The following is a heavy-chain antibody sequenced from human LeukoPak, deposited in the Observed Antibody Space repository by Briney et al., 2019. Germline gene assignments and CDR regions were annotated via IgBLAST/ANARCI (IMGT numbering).Heavy chain of an antibody. CDR2: IYYSGST. CDR3: ARAGYSSGWYVVY. J-gene: IGHJ4*02. D-gene: IGHD6-19*01. V-gene: IGHV4-39*01. CDR1: GGSISSSSYY. Sequence: SETLSLTCTVSGGSISSSSYYWGWIRQPPGKGLEWIGSIYYSGSTYYNPSLKSRVTISVDTSKNQFSLKLSSVTAADTAVYYCARAGYSSGWYVVYWGQGPWSPSPQ.